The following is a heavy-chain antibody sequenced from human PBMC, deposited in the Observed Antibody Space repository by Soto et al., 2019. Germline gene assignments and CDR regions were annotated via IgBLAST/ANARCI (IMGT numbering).Heavy chain of an antibody. Sequence: QVQLVQSGAEVKKPGASVKVSCKASGYTFTGHYIHWVRQAPEQGPEWMGEIGPETGATRYAQKFQGRVTMTRYMSITTVYMELNNLSPDDTAVYYCGRGRSGQIVVFYWGQGTPVTVSS. J-gene: IGHJ4*02. CDR2: IGPETGAT. CDR1: GYTFTGHY. V-gene: IGHV1-2*02. D-gene: IGHD1-26*01. CDR3: GRGRSGQIVVFY.